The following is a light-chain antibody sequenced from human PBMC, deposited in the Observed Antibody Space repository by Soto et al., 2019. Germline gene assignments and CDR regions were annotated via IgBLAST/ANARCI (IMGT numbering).Light chain of an antibody. J-gene: IGKJ2*01. Sequence: EIVLTQSPGTLSLSPGERATLSCRASQSVSSSYLAWYQQKPGQAPRPLIYGASSRATGIPDRFSGSGSGTEVTLTISRLEPEDFAVYSCKQYGSSPMYSFGQGTKLEIK. CDR2: GAS. CDR3: KQYGSSPMYS. V-gene: IGKV3-20*01. CDR1: QSVSSSY.